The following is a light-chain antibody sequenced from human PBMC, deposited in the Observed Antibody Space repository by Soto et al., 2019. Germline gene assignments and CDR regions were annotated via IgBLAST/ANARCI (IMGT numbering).Light chain of an antibody. CDR2: DAS. Sequence: DIQMTQSPSSLSASVGDRVSITCQANQDISDYLNWYQQRPGKAPKLLIYDASSLESGVPSRFSGSGSGTEFTLTISSLQPDDFATYYCQKYGSSITFGQGTRLEIK. CDR1: QDISDY. V-gene: IGKV1-33*01. CDR3: QKYGSSIT. J-gene: IGKJ5*01.